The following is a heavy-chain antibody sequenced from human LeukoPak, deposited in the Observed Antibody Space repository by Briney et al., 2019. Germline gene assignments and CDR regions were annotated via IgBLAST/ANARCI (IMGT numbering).Heavy chain of an antibody. CDR1: GFTFSSCA. V-gene: IGHV3-23*01. J-gene: IGHJ4*02. CDR2: ISGSGGST. CDR3: AKDLGSDYYDSSGYPVWTY. D-gene: IGHD3-22*01. Sequence: GGSLRLSCAASGFTFSSCAMSWVRQAPGKGLEWVSAISGSGGSTYYADSVKGRFTISRDNSKNTPYLQMNSLRAEDTAVYYCAKDLGSDYYDSSGYPVWTYWGQGTLVTVSS.